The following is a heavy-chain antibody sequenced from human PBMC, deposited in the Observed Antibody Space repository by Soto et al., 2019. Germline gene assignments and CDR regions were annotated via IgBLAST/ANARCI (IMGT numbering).Heavy chain of an antibody. J-gene: IGHJ4*02. CDR1: GFTFDDYA. V-gene: IGHV3-9*01. CDR2: ISWNSGSI. CDR3: AKGRNYYYINLIFFDY. Sequence: VQLVESGGGLVQPGRSLRLSCAASGFTFDDYAMHWVRQAPGKGLEWVSGISWNSGSIGYADSVKGRFTISSDNAKNSLYLQMNSLRAEDTALYYCAKGRNYYYINLIFFDYWGQGTLVTVSS. D-gene: IGHD3-22*01.